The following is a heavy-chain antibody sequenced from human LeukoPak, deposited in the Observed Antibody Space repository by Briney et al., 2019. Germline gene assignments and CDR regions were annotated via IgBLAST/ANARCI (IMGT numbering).Heavy chain of an antibody. Sequence: ASVKVSCKASGYTFTGYYMHWVRQAPGQGLEWMGWINTNSGGTNYAQKFQGRVTMTRDTSISTAYMELSRLRSDDTAVYYCARVWSSSWYGNFDYWGQGTLVTVSS. CDR2: INTNSGGT. J-gene: IGHJ4*02. CDR1: GYTFTGYY. CDR3: ARVWSSSWYGNFDY. D-gene: IGHD6-13*01. V-gene: IGHV1-2*02.